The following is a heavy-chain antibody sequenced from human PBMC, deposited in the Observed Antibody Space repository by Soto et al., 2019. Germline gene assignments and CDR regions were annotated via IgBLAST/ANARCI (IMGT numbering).Heavy chain of an antibody. CDR2: IYSGGST. D-gene: IGHD6-19*01. CDR1: GFTVSSNY. J-gene: IGHJ1*01. CDR3: ARDRIAVAGNPEYFQH. V-gene: IGHV3-66*01. Sequence: EVQLVESGGGLVQPGGSLSLSCAASGFTVSSNYMSWVRPAPGKGLEWVSVIYSGGSTYYADSVKGRFTISRDNSKNTLYLQMNSLRAEDTAVYYCARDRIAVAGNPEYFQHWGQGTLVTVSS.